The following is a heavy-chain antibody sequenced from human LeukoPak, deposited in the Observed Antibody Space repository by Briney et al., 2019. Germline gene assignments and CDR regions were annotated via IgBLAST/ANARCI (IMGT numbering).Heavy chain of an antibody. V-gene: IGHV3-30-3*01. Sequence: GRSLRLSCAASGFTFSSYAMHWVRQAPGKGLEWVAVISYDGSNKYYVDSVKGRFTISRDNSKNTLYLQMNSLRAEDTAVYYCARMDHCSSTSCYFYYYGMDVWGQGTTVTVSS. CDR2: ISYDGSNK. J-gene: IGHJ6*02. CDR3: ARMDHCSSTSCYFYYYGMDV. CDR1: GFTFSSYA. D-gene: IGHD2-2*01.